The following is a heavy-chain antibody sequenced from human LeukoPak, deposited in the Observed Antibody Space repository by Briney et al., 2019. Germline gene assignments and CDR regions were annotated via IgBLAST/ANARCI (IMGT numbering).Heavy chain of an antibody. J-gene: IGHJ4*02. CDR3: ARNYYDSSGQSY. D-gene: IGHD3-22*01. CDR1: GFNFSSYA. V-gene: IGHV3-66*01. CDR2: IYSGGST. Sequence: GGSLRLSCAASGFNFSSYAMSWVRQAPGKGLEWVSVIYSGGSTYYADSVKGRFTISRDNSKNTLYLQMNSLRAEDTAVYYCARNYYDSSGQSYWGQGTLVTVSS.